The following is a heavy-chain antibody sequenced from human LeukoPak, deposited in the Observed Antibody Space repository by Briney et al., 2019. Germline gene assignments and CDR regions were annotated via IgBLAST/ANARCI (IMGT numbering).Heavy chain of an antibody. J-gene: IGHJ6*02. CDR3: ARSAKGSGSYFLYGMDV. CDR2: INPSGGST. D-gene: IGHD1-26*01. Sequence: GASVKVSCKASGYTFTSYYMHWVRQAPGQGLEWMGIINPSGGSTSYAQKFQGRVTMTRDTSTSTVYMELSSLRSEDTAVYYCARSAKGSGSYFLYGMDVWGQGTTVTVSS. CDR1: GYTFTSYY. V-gene: IGHV1-46*01.